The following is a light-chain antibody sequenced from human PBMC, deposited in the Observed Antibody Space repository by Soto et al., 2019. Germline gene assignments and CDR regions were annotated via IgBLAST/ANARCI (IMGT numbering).Light chain of an antibody. CDR3: QHYGSSLWT. V-gene: IGKV3-20*01. CDR1: QSVSRTY. J-gene: IGKJ1*01. CDR2: GAS. Sequence: EIVLTQSPGFLSLSPGERATLSCRASQSVSRTYLAWYQQKPGQAPRLLIYGASTRATGIPDRFSGSGSGTDFTLTISRLAPEDFEVYYCQHYGSSLWTFGQGTKVEI.